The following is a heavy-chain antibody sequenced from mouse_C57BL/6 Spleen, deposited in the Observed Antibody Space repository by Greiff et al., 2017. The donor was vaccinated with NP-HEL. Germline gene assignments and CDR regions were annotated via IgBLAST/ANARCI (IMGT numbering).Heavy chain of an antibody. V-gene: IGHV1-42*01. CDR1: GYSFTGYY. J-gene: IGHJ4*01. CDR2: INPSTGGT. Sequence: VQLQQSGPELVKPGASVKISCKASGYSFTGYYMNWVKQSPEKSLEWIGEINPSTGGTTYNQKFKAKATLTVDKSSSTAYMQLKSLTSEDSAVYYCARGGPGGYAMDYWGQGTSVTVSS. CDR3: ARGGPGGYAMDY.